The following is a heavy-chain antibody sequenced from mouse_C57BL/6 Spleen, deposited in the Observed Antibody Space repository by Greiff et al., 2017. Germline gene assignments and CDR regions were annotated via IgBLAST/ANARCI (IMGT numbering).Heavy chain of an antibody. Sequence: ESGPGLVKPSPSLSLTCSATGYSFTSGYYWNWIRQFPGNKLEWMGYIRYDGSNNYNPSLKNPISITREPSKNQFFLKLNSVTTEDTATYYCARERAYSSPFFFDYWGQGTTLTVSS. CDR1: GYSFTSGYY. CDR2: IRYDGSN. V-gene: IGHV3-6*01. J-gene: IGHJ2*01. D-gene: IGHD1-1*01. CDR3: ARERAYSSPFFFDY.